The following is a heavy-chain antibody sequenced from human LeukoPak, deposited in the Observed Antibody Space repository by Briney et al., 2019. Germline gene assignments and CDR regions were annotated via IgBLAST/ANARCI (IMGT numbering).Heavy chain of an antibody. V-gene: IGHV3-11*06. CDR1: GFTFSDYY. Sequence: PGGSLRLSCAASGFTFSDYYMSWIGQAPGKGLEWVSYISSSSSYTNYADSVKGRFTISRDNAKNSLYLQMNSLRAEDTAVYYCARGPLSGFLEWFTGMDVWGQGTTVTVSS. CDR3: ARGPLSGFLEWFTGMDV. J-gene: IGHJ6*02. D-gene: IGHD3-3*01. CDR2: ISSSSSYT.